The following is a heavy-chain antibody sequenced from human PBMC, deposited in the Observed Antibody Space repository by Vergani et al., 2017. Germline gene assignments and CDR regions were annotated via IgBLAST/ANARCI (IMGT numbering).Heavy chain of an antibody. CDR2: INPNSGGT. Sequence: QVQLVQSGAEVKKPGSSVKVSCKASGGTFSSYTISWVRQAPGQGLEWMGWINPNSGGTNYAQKFQGRVTMTRDTSISTAYMELSSVTAADTAVYYCARDGVVGARGDYGGQGTLVTVSS. CDR1: GGTFSSYT. CDR3: ARDGVVGARGDY. J-gene: IGHJ4*02. D-gene: IGHD1-26*01. V-gene: IGHV1-2*02.